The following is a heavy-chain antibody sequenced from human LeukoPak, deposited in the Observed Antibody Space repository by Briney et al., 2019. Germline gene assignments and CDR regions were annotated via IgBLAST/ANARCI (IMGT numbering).Heavy chain of an antibody. J-gene: IGHJ4*02. V-gene: IGHV3-15*01. CDR2: IKSKTDGGTT. D-gene: IGHD3-22*01. CDR3: TTVYYYDSSGYYYDYFDY. CDR1: GFTFSNAW. Sequence: GGSLRLSCAASGFTFSNAWMSWVRQAPGKGLEWVGRIKSKTDGGTTDYAAPVKGRFTISRDDSKNTLYLQMNSLKTEDTAVYYCTTVYYYDSSGYYYDYFDYWGQGTLVTVSS.